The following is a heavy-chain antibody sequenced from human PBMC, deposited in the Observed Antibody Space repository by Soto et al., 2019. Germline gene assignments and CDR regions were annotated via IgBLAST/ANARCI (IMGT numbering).Heavy chain of an antibody. D-gene: IGHD2-8*02. Sequence: QVQLQQWGAGLLKPSETLSLTCAVYGGSFSAYYWSWIRQPPGKGLEWIGEINHSGSTNYNPSLKCRVTISVDTSKNQFSLKRSSVTAADPAVYYCARGQSSLLLDCWGQGILVTVSS. V-gene: IGHV4-34*01. CDR3: ARGQSSLLLDC. CDR2: INHSGST. CDR1: GGSFSAYY. J-gene: IGHJ4*02.